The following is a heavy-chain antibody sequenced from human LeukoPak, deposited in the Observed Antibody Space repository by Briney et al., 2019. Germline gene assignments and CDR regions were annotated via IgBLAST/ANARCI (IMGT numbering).Heavy chain of an antibody. D-gene: IGHD3-22*01. CDR1: DGSFSGYY. CDR3: ARRLYYYDSSGSYDVFDI. J-gene: IGHJ3*02. V-gene: IGHV4-34*01. Sequence: SETLSLTCAVHDGSFSGYYWSWIRQTPGKGLEWIGEMNDRGTTNYNPSLKGRVTTSVATSNNQFSLNLSSVTAADTAVYYCARRLYYYDSSGSYDVFDIWGQGTLVTVSS. CDR2: MNDRGTT.